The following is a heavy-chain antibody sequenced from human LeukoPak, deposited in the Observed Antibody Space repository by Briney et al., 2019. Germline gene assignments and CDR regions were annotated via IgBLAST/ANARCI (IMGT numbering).Heavy chain of an antibody. CDR3: AKALDTYGYMRFDY. D-gene: IGHD5-24*01. V-gene: IGHV3-23*01. CDR1: GFTFVSYA. CDR2: INGGGDTT. J-gene: IGHJ4*02. Sequence: GGSLRLSCATSGFTFVSYAMTWVRQAPGKGLEWVSAINGGGDTTYYADSVKGRFTVSRDRSTNTLFLQKSSLRAEDSGMYYCAKALDTYGYMRFDYWGQGTPVTVSS.